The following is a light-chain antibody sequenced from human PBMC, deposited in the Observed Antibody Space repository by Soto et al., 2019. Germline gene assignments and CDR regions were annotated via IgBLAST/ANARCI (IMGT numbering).Light chain of an antibody. Sequence: QPVLTQSPSASASLGASVKLTCTLSSGHSNYAIAWHQQQPEKGPQYLMKVNRDGSHSKGDGIPDRFSGSSSGAERYLTISSLQSEDEADYYCQTWGTGIRVFGGGTKLTVL. CDR3: QTWGTGIRV. V-gene: IGLV4-69*01. J-gene: IGLJ2*01. CDR1: SGHSNYA. CDR2: VNRDGSH.